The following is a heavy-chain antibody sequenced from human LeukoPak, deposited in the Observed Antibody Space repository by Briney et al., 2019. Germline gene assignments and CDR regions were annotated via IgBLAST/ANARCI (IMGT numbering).Heavy chain of an antibody. CDR3: AKDMWRGFLEWLGAFDI. CDR1: GFTVSSNY. D-gene: IGHD3-3*01. CDR2: IYSGGST. Sequence: PGGSLRLSCAASGFTVSSNYMSWVRQAPGKGLEWVSVIYSGGSTYYADSVKGRFTISRDNSKNTLYLQMNSLRAEDTAVYYCAKDMWRGFLEWLGAFDIWGQGTMVTVSS. J-gene: IGHJ3*02. V-gene: IGHV3-66*01.